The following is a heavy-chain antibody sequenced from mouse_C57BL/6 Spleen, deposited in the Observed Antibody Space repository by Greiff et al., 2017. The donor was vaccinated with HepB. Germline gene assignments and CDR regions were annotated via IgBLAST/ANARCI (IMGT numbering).Heavy chain of an antibody. J-gene: IGHJ4*01. V-gene: IGHV1-69*01. Sequence: QVQLQQSGAELVMPGASVKLSCKASGYTFTSYWMHWVKQRPGQGLEWIGEIDPSDSYTNYNQKFKGKSTLTVDKSSSTAYMQLSSLTSEDSAVYYCATPSYYSNSYYAMDYWGQGTSVTVSS. D-gene: IGHD2-5*01. CDR3: ATPSYYSNSYYAMDY. CDR1: GYTFTSYW. CDR2: IDPSDSYT.